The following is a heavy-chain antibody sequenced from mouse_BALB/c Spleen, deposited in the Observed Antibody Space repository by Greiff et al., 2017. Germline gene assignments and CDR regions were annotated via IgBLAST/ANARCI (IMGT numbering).Heavy chain of an antibody. V-gene: IGHV5-6-3*01. D-gene: IGHD1-1*01. CDR3: ARDYYGSSYPYYAMDY. J-gene: IGHJ4*01. CDR2: INSNGGST. Sequence: DVMLVESGGGLVQPGGSLKLSCAASGFTFSSYGMSWVRQTPDKRLELVATINSNGGSTYYPDSVKGRFTISRDNAKNTLYLQMSSLKSEDTAMYYCARDYYGSSYPYYAMDYWGQGTSVTVSS. CDR1: GFTFSSYG.